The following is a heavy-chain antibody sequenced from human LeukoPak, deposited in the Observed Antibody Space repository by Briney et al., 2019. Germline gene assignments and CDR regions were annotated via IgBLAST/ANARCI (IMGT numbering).Heavy chain of an antibody. D-gene: IGHD1-26*01. CDR2: ISGSGGNT. Sequence: GGSLRLSCAASGFTFSSYAMSWVRQAPGKGLEWVSVISGSGGNTHYADSVKGRFTISRDNSKNTLFLQMNSLRAEDTAIYYCAKDGDGGSYYVLFDYWGQGALVTVSS. V-gene: IGHV3-23*01. CDR3: AKDGDGGSYYVLFDY. J-gene: IGHJ4*02. CDR1: GFTFSSYA.